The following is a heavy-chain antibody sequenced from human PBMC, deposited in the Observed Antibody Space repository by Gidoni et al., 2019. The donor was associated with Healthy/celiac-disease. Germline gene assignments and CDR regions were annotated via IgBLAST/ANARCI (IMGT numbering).Heavy chain of an antibody. CDR3: ACGYDTTGYDY. D-gene: IGHD3-9*01. J-gene: IGHJ4*02. Sequence: QVQLQESGPGLVKPSETLSLTCTVSGGSISSYYWSWIRQPPGKGLEWIGYIYYSGSTNYNPSLKSRVTISVDTSKNQFSLKLSSVTAADTAVYYCACGYDTTGYDYWGQGTLVTVSS. CDR1: GGSISSYY. CDR2: IYYSGST. V-gene: IGHV4-59*01.